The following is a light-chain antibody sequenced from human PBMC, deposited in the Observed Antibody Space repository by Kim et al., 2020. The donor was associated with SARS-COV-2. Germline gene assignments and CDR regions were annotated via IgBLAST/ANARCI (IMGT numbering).Light chain of an antibody. Sequence: FTRTLRSGIHVDIYNIFWYQHKPGSLPRYLLRYKSDSNKEQGSGVPSRFSGSKDASTNAGLLLISGLQSEDEADYYCAIWYSNTWVFGGGTQLTVL. CDR1: SGIHVDIYN. J-gene: IGLJ3*02. CDR2: YKSDSNK. CDR3: AIWYSNTWV. V-gene: IGLV5-39*01.